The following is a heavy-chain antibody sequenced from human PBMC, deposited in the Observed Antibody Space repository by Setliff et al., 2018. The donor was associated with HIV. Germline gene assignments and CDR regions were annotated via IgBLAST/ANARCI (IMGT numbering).Heavy chain of an antibody. CDR2: IFHTGST. Sequence: SETLSLTCTVSGGSISSGTYFWSWIRQPAGKGLEWIGSIFHTGSTYYNPSLKSRVTISVDTSKNQFSLRLTSVTAADTAVYYCARVRDYGGNFFDYWGQGTLVTVSS. J-gene: IGHJ4*02. V-gene: IGHV4-61*02. CDR3: ARVRDYGGNFFDY. D-gene: IGHD4-17*01. CDR1: GGSISSGTYF.